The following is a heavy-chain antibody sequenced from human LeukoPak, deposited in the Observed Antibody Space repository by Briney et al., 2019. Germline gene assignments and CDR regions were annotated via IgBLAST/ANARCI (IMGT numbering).Heavy chain of an antibody. Sequence: GGSLRLSCAASGFTFSDYYMSWIRQAPGKGLEWVSYISSSSSYTNYADSVKGRFTISGDNAKNSLYLQINSLRAEDTAVYYCARDERGYCSSTSCLHDAFGIWGQGTMVTVSS. CDR3: ARDERGYCSSTSCLHDAFGI. CDR2: ISSSSSYT. CDR1: GFTFSDYY. V-gene: IGHV3-11*06. D-gene: IGHD2-2*01. J-gene: IGHJ3*02.